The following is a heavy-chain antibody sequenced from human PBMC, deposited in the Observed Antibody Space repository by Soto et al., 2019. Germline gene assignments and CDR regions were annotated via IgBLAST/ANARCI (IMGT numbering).Heavy chain of an antibody. CDR1: GFTFDDYT. J-gene: IGHJ4*02. CDR2: ISWDGGST. CDR3: AKDYYDFWSGYYGPILDY. D-gene: IGHD3-3*01. Sequence: GGSLRLSCAASGFTFDDYTMHWVRQAPGKGLEWVSLISWDGGSTYYADSVKGRFTISRDNSKNSLYLQMNSLRTEDTALYYCAKDYYDFWSGYYGPILDYWGQGTLVTVSS. V-gene: IGHV3-43*01.